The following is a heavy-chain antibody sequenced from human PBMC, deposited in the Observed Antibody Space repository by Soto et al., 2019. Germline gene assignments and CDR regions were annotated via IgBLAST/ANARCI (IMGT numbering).Heavy chain of an antibody. V-gene: IGHV1-69*18. Sequence: QVQVVQSGAEVKTPGSSVKVSCEASGGTFSSYSINWVRQAPGQGLEWMGRLIPMFGTTDYAQRFQGRVTFTADESTSTASMEVTNLTSEDTAVYYCARAVVLTFSRFYDVDVWGQGTTVTVSS. J-gene: IGHJ6*02. D-gene: IGHD2-2*01. CDR3: ARAVVLTFSRFYDVDV. CDR2: LIPMFGTT. CDR1: GGTFSSYS.